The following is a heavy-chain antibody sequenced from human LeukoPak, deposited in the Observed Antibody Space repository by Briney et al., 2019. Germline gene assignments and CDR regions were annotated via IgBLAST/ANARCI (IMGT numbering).Heavy chain of an antibody. J-gene: IGHJ4*02. CDR3: ARRGDCSGSSCNYDN. Sequence: ASVKVSCKASGYTFTSYYIHWVRQAPGQGLEWMGIIIPSGGSTSYAQKFQDRVTMTRDTSTSTVYMELNSLRSEDTAVYYCARRGDCSGSSCNYDNWGQGTLVTVFS. CDR2: IIPSGGST. V-gene: IGHV1-46*01. D-gene: IGHD2-15*01. CDR1: GYTFTSYY.